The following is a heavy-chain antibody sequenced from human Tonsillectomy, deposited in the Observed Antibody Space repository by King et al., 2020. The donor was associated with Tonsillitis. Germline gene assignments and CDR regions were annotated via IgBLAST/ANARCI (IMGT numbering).Heavy chain of an antibody. CDR2: ISGRSDTI. V-gene: IGHV3-48*03. CDR1: GFTFRSYE. Sequence: VQLVESGGGLVQPGGSLRLSCAASGFTFRSYELNWVRQAPGKGLEWLSYISGRSDTIYYADSVKGRFTISRDNAKNSLYLQMNSLRAEDTTVYYCARMGYSSSWYGGYFDYWGQGILVTVSS. CDR3: ARMGYSSSWYGGYFDY. D-gene: IGHD6-13*01. J-gene: IGHJ4*02.